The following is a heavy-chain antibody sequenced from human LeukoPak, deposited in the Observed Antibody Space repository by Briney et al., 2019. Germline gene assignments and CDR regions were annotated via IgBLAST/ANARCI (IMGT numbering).Heavy chain of an antibody. J-gene: IGHJ4*02. D-gene: IGHD4-17*01. CDR3: AKLGTTSVTTGY. Sequence: GGSLRLSCAASGFTFSSFWMSWVRQAPGKGLEWVANIKEDGSEKYYVDSVKGRFTISRDNSKNTLYLQMNSLRGEDTAVYYCAKLGTTSVTTGYWGQGTLVTVSS. CDR2: IKEDGSEK. V-gene: IGHV3-7*01. CDR1: GFTFSSFW.